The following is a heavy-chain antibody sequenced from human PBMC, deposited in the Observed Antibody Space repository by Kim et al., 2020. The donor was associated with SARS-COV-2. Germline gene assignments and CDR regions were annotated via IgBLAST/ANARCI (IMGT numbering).Heavy chain of an antibody. V-gene: IGHV4-31*03. J-gene: IGHJ4*02. CDR2: IYYSGST. CDR3: ARETRSGSLGEFPFDY. CDR1: GGSICSGGYY. Sequence: SETLSLTCTVSGGSICSGGYYWSWIRQHPGKGLEWIGYIYYSGSTYYNPSLQSRVTISVDTSKNQFSLKLSSVTAADTAVYYCARETRSGSLGEFPFDYWGQGTLVTVSS. D-gene: IGHD1-26*01.